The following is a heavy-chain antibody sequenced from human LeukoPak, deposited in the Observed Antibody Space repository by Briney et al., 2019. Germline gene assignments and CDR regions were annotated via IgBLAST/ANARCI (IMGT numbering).Heavy chain of an antibody. V-gene: IGHV3-23*01. CDR3: AKEGGSYYDSSGYLPFDL. J-gene: IGHJ2*01. CDR2: ISGSGGST. CDR1: GFTFSSYA. Sequence: PGGSLRLSCAASGFTFSSYAMSWVRQAPGKGLEWVSAISGSGGSTYYADSVKGRFTISRDNSKNTLYLQMNSLRAEDTAVYYCAKEGGSYYDSSGYLPFDLWGRGTLVTVSS. D-gene: IGHD3-22*01.